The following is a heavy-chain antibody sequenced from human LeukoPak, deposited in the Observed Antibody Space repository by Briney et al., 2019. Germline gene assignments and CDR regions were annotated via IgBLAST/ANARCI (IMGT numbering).Heavy chain of an antibody. J-gene: IGHJ6*02. CDR2: IYYSGST. V-gene: IGHV4-59*08. CDR1: GGSISSYY. D-gene: IGHD3-9*01. CDR3: ARADYDILTGYSPPHYGMDV. Sequence: SETLSLTCTVSGGSISSYYWSWIRQPPGKGLEWIGYIYYSGSTNYNPSLKGRVTISVDTSKNQFSLKLSSVTAADTAVYYCARADYDILTGYSPPHYGMDVWGQGTTVTVSS.